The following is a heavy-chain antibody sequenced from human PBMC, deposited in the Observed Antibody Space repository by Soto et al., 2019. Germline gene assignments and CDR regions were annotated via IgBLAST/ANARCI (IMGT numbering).Heavy chain of an antibody. CDR3: ARGRYSSSWGDYYYYGMDV. J-gene: IGHJ6*02. V-gene: IGHV4-34*01. CDR1: GGSFSGYY. Sequence: SETLSLTCAVYGGSFSGYYWSWIRQPLGKGLEWIGEINHSGSTNYNPSLKSRVTISVDTSKNQFSLKLSSVTAADTAVYYCARGRYSSSWGDYYYYGMDVWGQGTTVTVSS. CDR2: INHSGST. D-gene: IGHD6-13*01.